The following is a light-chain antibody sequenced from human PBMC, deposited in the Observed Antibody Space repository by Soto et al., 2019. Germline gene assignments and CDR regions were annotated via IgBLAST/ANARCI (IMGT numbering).Light chain of an antibody. CDR3: QQYNDWPLT. CDR2: GAF. V-gene: IGKV3-15*01. CDR1: QSVSSN. J-gene: IGKJ1*01. Sequence: IVMTQSPVTLSVSPGERVTLSCRASQSVSSNLAWYQQKPGQAPSLLIYGAFTRATGIPARFSGTGSGTEFTLTISSLQSEDFALYYCQQYNDWPLTFGQRTKVDIK.